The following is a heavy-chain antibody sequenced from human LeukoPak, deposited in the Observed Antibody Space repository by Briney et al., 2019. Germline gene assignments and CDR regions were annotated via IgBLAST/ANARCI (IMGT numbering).Heavy chain of an antibody. Sequence: GGSLRLSCAASGFTFSSYSMNWVRQAPGKGLEWVSSISSSSSYIYYADSVKGRFTISRDNAKNSLYLQVNSLRAEDTAVYYCARNRAVAAPEVYYYMDVWGKGTTVTVSS. V-gene: IGHV3-21*01. CDR1: GFTFSSYS. J-gene: IGHJ6*03. D-gene: IGHD6-19*01. CDR3: ARNRAVAAPEVYYYMDV. CDR2: ISSSSSYI.